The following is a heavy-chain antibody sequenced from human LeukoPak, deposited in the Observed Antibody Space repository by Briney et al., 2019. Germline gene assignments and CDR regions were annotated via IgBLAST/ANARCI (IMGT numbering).Heavy chain of an antibody. Sequence: GGSLRLSCAASGFTFSSYWISWVRQAPGKGLEWVANIKQDGSEKYYVDSVKGRFTISRDNAKNSLYLQMNSLRAEDTAVYYCARSEDYGGNWDYFDYWGQGTLVSVSS. CDR3: ARSEDYGGNWDYFDY. D-gene: IGHD4-23*01. CDR2: IKQDGSEK. J-gene: IGHJ4*02. CDR1: GFTFSSYW. V-gene: IGHV3-7*01.